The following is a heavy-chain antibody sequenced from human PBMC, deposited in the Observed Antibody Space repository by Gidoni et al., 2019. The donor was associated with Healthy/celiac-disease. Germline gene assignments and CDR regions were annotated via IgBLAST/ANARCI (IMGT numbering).Heavy chain of an antibody. CDR3: TTKYYYDSSGYYYPYFDY. CDR2: IKSKTDGGTT. CDR1: GFKCRNAW. D-gene: IGHD3-22*01. V-gene: IGHV3-15*01. Sequence: EVQLVESGGGLVKPGGSLRLSCAASGFKCRNAWMSGVRQAPGKGLEWVGRIKSKTDGGTTDYAAPVKGRFTISRDDSKNTLYLQMNSLKTEDTAVYYCTTKYYYDSSGYYYPYFDYWGQGTLVTVSS. J-gene: IGHJ4*02.